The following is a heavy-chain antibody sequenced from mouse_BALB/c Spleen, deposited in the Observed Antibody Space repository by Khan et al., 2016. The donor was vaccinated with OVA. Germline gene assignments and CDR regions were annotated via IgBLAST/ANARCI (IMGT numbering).Heavy chain of an antibody. J-gene: IGHJ2*01. D-gene: IGHD1-1*01. V-gene: IGHV1S135*01. CDR3: ARTEYYGSSYYFDY. CDR1: GYSFTDYN. CDR2: IDPYNGGT. Sequence: IQLVQSGPELVKPGASVKVSCKASGYSFTDYNIFWVKQSHGKSLEWIGYIDPYNGGTSYNQKFEGKATLTVDKSSSTAFMHLSSLTSEDSAVFYCARTEYYGSSYYFDYWGQGTTLTVSS.